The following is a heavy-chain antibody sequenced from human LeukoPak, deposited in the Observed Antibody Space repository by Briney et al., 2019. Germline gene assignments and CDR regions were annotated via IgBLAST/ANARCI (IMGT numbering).Heavy chain of an antibody. Sequence: GASVKDSCKASGYTFTGYYMHWVRQAPGQGLEGMGWINPNSGGTNYAQKFQGWVTMTKDTSISTAYMELRRLRSDATAVYYCARDGPAATLLFWGQGTLVTVSS. CDR1: GYTFTGYY. CDR2: INPNSGGT. J-gene: IGHJ4*02. CDR3: ARDGPAATLLF. D-gene: IGHD2-15*01. V-gene: IGHV1-2*04.